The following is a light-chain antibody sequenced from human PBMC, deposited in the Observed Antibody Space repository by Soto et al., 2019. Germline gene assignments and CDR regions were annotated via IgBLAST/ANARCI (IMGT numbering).Light chain of an antibody. V-gene: IGLV2-14*03. CDR2: DVS. CDR3: SSYTPTSTF. CDR1: SSDVGGYNY. Sequence: QSALTQPASVSGSPGQSITISCTGTSSDVGGYNYVSWYQQHPGKAPKLMIYDVSIRPSGVSNRFSGSKSGNTASLTVSGLQAEDEADYYCSSYTPTSTFFGGGTQLTVL. J-gene: IGLJ2*01.